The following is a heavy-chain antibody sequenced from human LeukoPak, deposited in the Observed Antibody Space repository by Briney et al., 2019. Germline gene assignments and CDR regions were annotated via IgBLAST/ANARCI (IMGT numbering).Heavy chain of an antibody. CDR1: GYTFTSYY. J-gene: IGHJ4*02. D-gene: IGHD2-2*03. Sequence: ASVKVSCKASGYTFTSYYMHWVRQAPGQGLEWMGIINPSGGSTSYAQKFQGRVTMTRDTSTSTVYMELSSLRSEDTAVYYCARAIGYCSSTSCYGIGYWGQGTLVTVSS. CDR2: INPSGGST. CDR3: ARAIGYCSSTSCYGIGY. V-gene: IGHV1-46*01.